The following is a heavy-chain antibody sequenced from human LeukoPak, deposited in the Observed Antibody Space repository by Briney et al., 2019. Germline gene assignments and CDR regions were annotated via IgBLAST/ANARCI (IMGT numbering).Heavy chain of an antibody. D-gene: IGHD1-14*01. CDR2: IWYDGSQR. J-gene: IGHJ4*02. V-gene: IGHV3-33*01. CDR1: GFTFRSHG. CDR3: ATSSPRNYFDH. Sequence: GRSQRLSCAASGFTFRSHGMHWVRQAPGKGLEWVAVIWYDGSQRYYADSVKGRFTISRDDSQNTIYLQMDSLRAEDTAVYYCATSSPRNYFDHWGQGTLVTVSS.